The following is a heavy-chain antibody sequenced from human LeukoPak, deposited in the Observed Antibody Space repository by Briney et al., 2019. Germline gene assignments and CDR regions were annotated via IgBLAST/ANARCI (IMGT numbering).Heavy chain of an antibody. CDR2: IYYSGST. D-gene: IGHD1-14*01. CDR1: GGSISSSSYY. J-gene: IGHJ6*02. CDR3: ARDHIRDYYGMDV. Sequence: SETLSLTCTVSGGSISSSSYYWGWIRQPPGKGLEWIGSIYYSGSTYYNPSLKSRVTMSVDTSKNQFSLKLSSVTAADTAVYYCARDHIRDYYGMDVWGQGTTVTVSS. V-gene: IGHV4-39*07.